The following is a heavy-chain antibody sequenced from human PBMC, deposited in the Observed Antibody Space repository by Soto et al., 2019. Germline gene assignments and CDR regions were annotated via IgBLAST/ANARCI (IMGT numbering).Heavy chain of an antibody. Sequence: EVQLEESGGGLVQAGRSLRLSCAASRFTFDDYALHWVRQAPGKGLEWVSGISWNSAIISYADSVKGRFSITRDNAKKYVYLQMDSLRPEDTALHYCVKDFGYYYDYAFDVWGQGTMVTVSP. CDR2: ISWNSAII. J-gene: IGHJ3*01. CDR1: RFTFDDYA. CDR3: VKDFGYYYDYAFDV. V-gene: IGHV3-9*01. D-gene: IGHD3-22*01.